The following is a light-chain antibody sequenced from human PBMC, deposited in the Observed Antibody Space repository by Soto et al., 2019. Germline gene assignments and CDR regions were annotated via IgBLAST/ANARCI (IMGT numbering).Light chain of an antibody. CDR2: GAS. CDR1: ESVSSN. CDR3: QQNYNNPRT. V-gene: IGKV3-15*01. J-gene: IGKJ2*01. Sequence: EIVMTQSPATLSVSPGERATLSCRASESVSSNLAWYQQKPGQAPRLLIYGASTRATGIPARISGSGSGTDFSLTISGLEPEDFATYYCQQNYNNPRTFGQGTKVDI.